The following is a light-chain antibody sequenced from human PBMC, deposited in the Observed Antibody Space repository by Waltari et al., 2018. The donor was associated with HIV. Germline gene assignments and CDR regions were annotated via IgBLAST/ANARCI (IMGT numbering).Light chain of an antibody. CDR1: SSDVGAYY. Sequence: QSALTQPASVSGSPGQSISISCTGTSSDVGAYYVSWYQHHPGKAPTVIIYEVSNRPSGVSNRFSGSKSGNTASLTISGLLPEDEADYFCSSYISSATPEFGGGTRLTVL. CDR3: SSYISSATPE. V-gene: IGLV2-14*01. J-gene: IGLJ3*02. CDR2: EVS.